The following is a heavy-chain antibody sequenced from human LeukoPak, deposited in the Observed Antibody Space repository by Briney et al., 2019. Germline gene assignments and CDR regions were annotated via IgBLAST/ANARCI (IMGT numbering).Heavy chain of an antibody. CDR2: IYYSGST. Sequence: SETLSLTCTVSGGSISSSSYYWGWIRQPPGKGLEWIGSIYYSGSTYYNPSLKSRVTISVDTSKNQFSLKLSSVTAADTAVYYCARAFGYGDYAIDYWGQGPLVTVSS. CDR1: GGSISSSSYY. D-gene: IGHD4-17*01. V-gene: IGHV4-39*01. J-gene: IGHJ4*02. CDR3: ARAFGYGDYAIDY.